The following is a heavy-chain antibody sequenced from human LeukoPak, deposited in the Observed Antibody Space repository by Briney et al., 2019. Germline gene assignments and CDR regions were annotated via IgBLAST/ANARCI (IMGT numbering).Heavy chain of an antibody. V-gene: IGHV1-2*02. J-gene: IGHJ4*02. CDR3: ARDDILNGYSDY. CDR2: INPKSGGT. Sequence: GASVKVSCKASGYTFTDYYMHWVRQAPGQGLKWMGWINPKSGGTNYEQEFRGRVTMTRDPSISTAYMELSGLRSDDTAVYYCARDDILNGYSDYWGQGSLVTVSS. D-gene: IGHD3-9*01. CDR1: GYTFTDYY.